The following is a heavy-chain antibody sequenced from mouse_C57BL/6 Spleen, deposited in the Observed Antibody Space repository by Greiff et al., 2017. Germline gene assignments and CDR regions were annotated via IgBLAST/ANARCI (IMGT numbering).Heavy chain of an antibody. D-gene: IGHD2-4*01. Sequence: QVQLQQPGAELVRPGYSVKLSCKASGYTFTSYWMHWVKQRPIQGLEWIGNIDPSDSETHYNQKFKDKATLTVDKSSSRDYMQLSSQTSEYSAVYYGARERTVYYDYAPFAMDYWGQGTLVTVSS. V-gene: IGHV1-52*01. CDR2: IDPSDSET. CDR3: ARERTVYYDYAPFAMDY. CDR1: GYTFTSYW. J-gene: IGHJ4*01.